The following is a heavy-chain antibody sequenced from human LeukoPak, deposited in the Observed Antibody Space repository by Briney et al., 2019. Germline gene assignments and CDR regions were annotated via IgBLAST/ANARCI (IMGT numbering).Heavy chain of an antibody. CDR1: GFTFSSYS. V-gene: IGHV3-21*01. CDR3: ARARIQTTHAFDY. D-gene: IGHD5-18*01. J-gene: IGHJ4*02. Sequence: GGSLRLSCAASGFTFSSYSMNWVRQAPGKGLESVSSISSSSSYIYYADSVKGRFTISRDNAKNSLYLQMNSLRAEDTAVYYCARARIQTTHAFDYWGQGTLVTVSS. CDR2: ISSSSSYI.